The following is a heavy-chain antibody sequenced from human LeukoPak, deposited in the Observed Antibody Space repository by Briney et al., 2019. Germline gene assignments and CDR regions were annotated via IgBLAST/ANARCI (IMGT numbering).Heavy chain of an antibody. D-gene: IGHD3-10*01. CDR2: ISYDGSNK. V-gene: IGHV3-30-3*01. CDR3: ARDSTIYYGSGSYNGFDP. J-gene: IGHJ5*02. CDR1: GFTFSSYA. Sequence: PGGSLRLSCAASGFTFSSYAMHWVRQAPGKGLEWVAVISYDGSNKYYADSVKGRFTISGDNSKNTLYLQMNSLRAEDTAVYYCARDSTIYYGSGSYNGFDPWGQGTLVTVSS.